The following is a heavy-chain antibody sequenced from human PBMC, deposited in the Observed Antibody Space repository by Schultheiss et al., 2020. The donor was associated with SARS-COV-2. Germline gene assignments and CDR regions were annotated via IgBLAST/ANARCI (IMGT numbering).Heavy chain of an antibody. CDR2: IYYGGST. D-gene: IGHD4-17*01. CDR3: ARVMTTVSAYDY. Sequence: SQTLSLTCAVYGGSFSGYYWSWIRQPPGKGLEWIGSIYYGGSTYYNPSLKSRVTISVDTSKNQFSLKLSSVTAADTAVYYCARVMTTVSAYDYWGQGTLVTVSS. CDR1: GGSFSGYY. V-gene: IGHV4-34*09. J-gene: IGHJ4*02.